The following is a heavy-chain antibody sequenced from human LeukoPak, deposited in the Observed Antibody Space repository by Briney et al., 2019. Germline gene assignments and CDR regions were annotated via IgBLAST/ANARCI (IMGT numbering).Heavy chain of an antibody. CDR3: AKISSYYGSGSYYKGLDV. J-gene: IGHJ6*02. CDR2: VSYDETNK. Sequence: GGSLRLSCAASGFTFNSYAMHWVRHAPGKGLEWVAVVSYDETNKFYADSVKGRFTISRDNSKNTLYLQMNSLRAEDTAVYYCAKISSYYGSGSYYKGLDVWGQGTTVTVSS. V-gene: IGHV3-30-3*02. D-gene: IGHD3-10*01. CDR1: GFTFNSYA.